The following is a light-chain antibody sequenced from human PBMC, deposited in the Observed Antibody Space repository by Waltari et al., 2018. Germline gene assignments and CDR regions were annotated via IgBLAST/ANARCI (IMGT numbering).Light chain of an antibody. CDR2: FAS. CDR3: QQSYSIPYT. Sequence: DIQMTQSPSSLSASIGDRVTISCRAIQTIINFLNWYQQKPGKAPKLLIYFASALQSGVPSRFGGSGSGTDFTFTISSLQPEDFATYYCQQSYSIPYTFGQGTKLEIK. J-gene: IGKJ2*01. CDR1: QTIINF. V-gene: IGKV1-39*01.